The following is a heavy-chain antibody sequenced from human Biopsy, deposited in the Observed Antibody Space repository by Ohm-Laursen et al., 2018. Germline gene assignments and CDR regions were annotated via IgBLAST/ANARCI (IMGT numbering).Heavy chain of an antibody. V-gene: IGHV3-33*01. J-gene: IGHJ6*02. Sequence: SLRLSCAASGFTFSVYAMHWVRQAPGKGLEWESIIWYDGSNEYYADSVKGLFTISRDNSKNTVFLQMSSLRAEDTGVYYCARDPIVGSKADGMDVWGQGTAVTVSS. CDR3: ARDPIVGSKADGMDV. CDR1: GFTFSVYA. D-gene: IGHD1-26*01. CDR2: IWYDGSNE.